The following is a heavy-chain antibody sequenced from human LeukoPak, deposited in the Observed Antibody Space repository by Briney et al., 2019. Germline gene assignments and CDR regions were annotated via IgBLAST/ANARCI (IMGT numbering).Heavy chain of an antibody. D-gene: IGHD4-17*01. CDR1: GFTFSTYG. V-gene: IGHV3-30*18. J-gene: IGHJ4*02. Sequence: GGSLRLSCAASGFTFSTYGMHWVRQAPGKGLEWVAVITYDGSYKYYADSVKGRFTISRDNSKNTLYLQMNSLRAEDTAVYYCAKVGDYGDYALDYWGQGTLVTVSS. CDR2: ITYDGSYK. CDR3: AKVGDYGDYALDY.